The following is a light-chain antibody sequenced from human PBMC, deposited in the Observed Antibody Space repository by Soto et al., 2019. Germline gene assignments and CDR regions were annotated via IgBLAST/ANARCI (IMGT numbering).Light chain of an antibody. J-gene: IGKJ1*01. CDR3: HQYNNWPRT. Sequence: EIVMTQSPATLSVSPGERATLSCRASQSVSSNLAWYQHKPGQAPRLLIYGASPRATGFPDRFSGSGSGTEFTLTISSLQSEDFAVYYCHQYNNWPRTFGQGTKV. CDR2: GAS. CDR1: QSVSSN. V-gene: IGKV3-15*01.